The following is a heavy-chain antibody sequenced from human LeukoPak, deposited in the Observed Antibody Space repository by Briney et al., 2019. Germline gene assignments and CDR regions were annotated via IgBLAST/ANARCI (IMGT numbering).Heavy chain of an antibody. J-gene: IGHJ2*01. CDR1: GFTFSTYP. CDR2: ISYDGSNQ. D-gene: IGHD3-22*01. Sequence: GRSLRLSCAASGFTFSTYPMHWVRQAPGKGLDWVALISYDGSNQNYADSVKGRFTISRDNSKNTLYLQMNSLRVEDMAFYYCARDFYDTSGYFHWYFDLWGRGTLVTVSS. CDR3: ARDFYDTSGYFHWYFDL. V-gene: IGHV3-30-3*01.